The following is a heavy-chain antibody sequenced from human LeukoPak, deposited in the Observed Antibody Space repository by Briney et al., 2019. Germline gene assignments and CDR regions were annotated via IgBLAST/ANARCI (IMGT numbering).Heavy chain of an antibody. CDR3: ASALQPYYYCDSGSISYFDY. CDR2: IYYSGNT. D-gene: IGHD3-10*01. J-gene: IGHJ4*02. CDR1: GGSISSSSYY. V-gene: IGHV4-39*01. Sequence: NPSETLSLTCTVSGGSISSSSYYWGWIRQPPGKGLEWIGSIYYSGNTYYNASLKSRVTISIDTSKNQFSLKLTSVTAADTAVYYCASALQPYYYCDSGSISYFDYWGQGTLVTVSS.